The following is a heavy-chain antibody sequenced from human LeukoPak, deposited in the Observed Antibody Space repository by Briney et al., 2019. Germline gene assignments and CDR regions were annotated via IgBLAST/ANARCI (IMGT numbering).Heavy chain of an antibody. J-gene: IGHJ4*02. D-gene: IGHD7-27*01. CDR3: ASRAGEGY. CDR2: ISSSSSTI. CDR1: GFTFSSYG. Sequence: GGSLRLSCAASGFTFSSYGMHWVRQAPGKGLEWVSYISSSSSTIYYADSVKGRFTISRDNAKNSLYLQMNSLRAEDTAVYYCASRAGEGYWGQGTLVTVSS. V-gene: IGHV3-48*01.